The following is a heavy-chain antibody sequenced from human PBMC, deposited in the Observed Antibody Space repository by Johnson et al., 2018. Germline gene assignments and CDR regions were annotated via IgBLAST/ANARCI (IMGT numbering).Heavy chain of an antibody. V-gene: IGHV3-11*01. CDR1: GFTFSDYY. CDR2: ISSSGSTI. CDR3: ARDPPAGQSSHYYYYYGMDV. J-gene: IGHJ6*02. D-gene: IGHD6-25*01. Sequence: QVQLVESGGGLVKPGGSLRLSCAASGFTFSDYYMSWIRQAPGKGLEWVSYISSSGSTIYYADSVKGRFTISRDNAKNSLSLQMNSLRAEDTAVYYCARDPPAGQSSHYYYYYGMDVWGQGTTVTVSS.